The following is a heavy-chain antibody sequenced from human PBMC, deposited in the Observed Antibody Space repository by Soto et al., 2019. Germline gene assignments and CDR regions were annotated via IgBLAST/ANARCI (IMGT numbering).Heavy chain of an antibody. CDR2: VYHTGSI. CDR1: SGSISSRNW. J-gene: IGHJ2*01. D-gene: IGHD3-3*01. V-gene: IGHV4-4*02. Sequence: QVQLQESGPGLVKPSGTLSLTCAVSSGSISSRNWWSWVRQSPGKGREWIGGVYHTGSINYSPSFTSRLTISVDKSKDQFSLKLTSVTAADTAVYYCARDGGYEGSYFDLWGRGTLVTVSS. CDR3: ARDGGYEGSYFDL.